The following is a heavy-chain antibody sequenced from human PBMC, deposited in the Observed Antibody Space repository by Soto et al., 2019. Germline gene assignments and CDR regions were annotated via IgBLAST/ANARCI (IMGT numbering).Heavy chain of an antibody. Sequence: SETLSLTCTVSGGSINSYYWNWIRQPPGKGLEWIGCIYYSGSTNYNPSLKSRVTISVDTSKNQFSLRLNSVTAADTAVYYCARNYDSGSYYNPFQPWGQGTLVTVSS. CDR1: GGSINSYY. J-gene: IGHJ5*02. D-gene: IGHD3-10*01. CDR3: ARNYDSGSYYNPFQP. CDR2: IYYSGST. V-gene: IGHV4-59*08.